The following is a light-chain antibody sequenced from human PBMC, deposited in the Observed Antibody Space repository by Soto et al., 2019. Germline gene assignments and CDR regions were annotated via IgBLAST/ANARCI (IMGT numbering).Light chain of an antibody. V-gene: IGKV1-39*01. CDR2: SAS. J-gene: IGKJ4*01. Sequence: DIQMTQSPPSLSASVGDRVTITCRASETITDYLNWYQVKPGKAPKLLIYSASLLQPGVPSRFSGSGYGTDFTLTLSGLQHEDSATYYCQQNFSPFVTFRAGPRV. CDR1: ETITDY. CDR3: QQNFSPFVT.